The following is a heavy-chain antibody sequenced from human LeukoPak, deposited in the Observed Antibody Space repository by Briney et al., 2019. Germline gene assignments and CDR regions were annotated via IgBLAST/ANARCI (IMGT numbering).Heavy chain of an antibody. Sequence: PGGSLRLSCAASGFTFDDYGMSWVRQAPGKGLEWVSGINWNGGSTGYADSVKGRFTISRDNAKNSLYLQMNSLRAEDTAVYYCARDGDPWGGNSKPGCWGQGTLVTVSS. CDR1: GFTFDDYG. D-gene: IGHD4-23*01. J-gene: IGHJ4*02. CDR2: INWNGGST. CDR3: ARDGDPWGGNSKPGC. V-gene: IGHV3-20*04.